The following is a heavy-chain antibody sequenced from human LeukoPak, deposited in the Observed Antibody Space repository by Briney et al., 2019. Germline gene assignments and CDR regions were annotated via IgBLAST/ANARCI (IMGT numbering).Heavy chain of an antibody. CDR3: ASSGYSSSWSPFDY. V-gene: IGHV3-9*01. J-gene: IGHJ4*02. Sequence: GGSLRLSCAASGFTFDDYAMHWVRQAPGKGLEWVSGISWKGDIIGYADSVKGRFTISRDNAKNSLYLQMNSLRAEDTALYYCASSGYSSSWSPFDYWGQGTLVTVSS. CDR1: GFTFDDYA. CDR2: ISWKGDII. D-gene: IGHD6-13*01.